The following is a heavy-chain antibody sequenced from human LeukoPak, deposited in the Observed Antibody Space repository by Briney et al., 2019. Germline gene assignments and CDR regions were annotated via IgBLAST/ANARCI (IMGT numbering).Heavy chain of an antibody. Sequence: ASVKVSCKASGYTFTSYGISWVRQAPGQGLEWMGWISAYSGNTSYAQKLQGRVTMTTDTSTSTAYMELRSLRSDDTAVYYCARGRYCSGGSCLQNWFDPWGQGTLVTVSS. CDR3: ARGRYCSGGSCLQNWFDP. J-gene: IGHJ5*02. CDR1: GYTFTSYG. V-gene: IGHV1-18*01. CDR2: ISAYSGNT. D-gene: IGHD2-15*01.